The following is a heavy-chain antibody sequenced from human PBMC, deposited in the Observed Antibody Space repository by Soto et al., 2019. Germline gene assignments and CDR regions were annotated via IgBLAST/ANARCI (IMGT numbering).Heavy chain of an antibody. CDR3: ARVVYFDRSAYGL. CDR1: GFSFSGYN. D-gene: IGHD3-22*01. V-gene: IGHV3-21*01. J-gene: IGHJ3*01. Sequence: GGSLRLSCAASGFSFSGYNMNWVRQAPGKGLEWVSSISGDSNYIYYADSVQGRFTISRDNAKNSVYLQMNSLRAEDTAVYYCARVVYFDRSAYGLWGQGTMVTVSS. CDR2: ISGDSNYI.